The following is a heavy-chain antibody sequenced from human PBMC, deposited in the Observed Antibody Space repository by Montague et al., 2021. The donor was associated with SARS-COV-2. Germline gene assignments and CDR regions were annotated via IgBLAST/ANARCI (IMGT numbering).Heavy chain of an antibody. J-gene: IGHJ4*02. D-gene: IGHD6-19*01. V-gene: IGHV4-59*01. CDR2: IYYSGST. CDR3: ARDKVAGRGYYLEY. CDR1: GGSISSYY. Sequence: SETLSLTCTVPGGSISSYYWSWIRQPPGKGLEWIGYIYYSGSTNYNPSLKSRFSMSVDTSKNQFSLHLRSVTAADTAVYYCARDKVAGRGYYLEYWGQGTLVPVSS.